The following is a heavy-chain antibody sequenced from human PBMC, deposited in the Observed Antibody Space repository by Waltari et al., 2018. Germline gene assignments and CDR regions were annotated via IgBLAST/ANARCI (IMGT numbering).Heavy chain of an antibody. Sequence: QVQLQESGPGLVKPSQTLSLTCTVSGCSIRSGSYFWCWIRQPAGTGLEWIGRIYTIWRTNYKPSLKSRVTISVDTSKNQFSLKLSSVTAADTAVYYCAMSYGDYPVDYWGQGTLVTVSS. J-gene: IGHJ4*02. D-gene: IGHD4-17*01. CDR1: GCSIRSGSYF. CDR3: AMSYGDYPVDY. V-gene: IGHV4-61*02. CDR2: IYTIWRT.